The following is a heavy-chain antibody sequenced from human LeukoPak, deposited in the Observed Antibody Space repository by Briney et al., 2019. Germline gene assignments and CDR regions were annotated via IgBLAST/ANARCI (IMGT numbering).Heavy chain of an antibody. CDR1: GFTFSSYS. CDR3: ARDGIADYGDYDYYYYYYMDV. CDR2: ISSSSSYI. V-gene: IGHV3-21*01. D-gene: IGHD4-17*01. Sequence: PGGSLRLSCAASGFTFSSYSMNWVRQAPGKGLEWVSSISSSSSYIYYADSVKGRFTISRDNAKNSLYLQMNSLRAEDTAVYYCARDGIADYGDYDYYYYYYMDVWGKGTTVTVSS. J-gene: IGHJ6*03.